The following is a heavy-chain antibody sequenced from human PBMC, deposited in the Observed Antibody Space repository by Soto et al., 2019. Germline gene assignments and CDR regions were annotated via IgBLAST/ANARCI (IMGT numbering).Heavy chain of an antibody. CDR3: ARQTNCHGNNIFFDC. CDR1: GGSISSSSYY. V-gene: IGHV4-39*01. CDR2: IYYSGST. Sequence: SETLSLTCTVSGGSISSSSYYWGWIRQPPGKGLEWIGSIYYSGSTYYNPSLKSRVTISVDTSKNQFSLKLSSVTAADTAVFYCARQTNCHGNNIFFDCWGQGSLVTVAS. D-gene: IGHD2-21*01. J-gene: IGHJ4*02.